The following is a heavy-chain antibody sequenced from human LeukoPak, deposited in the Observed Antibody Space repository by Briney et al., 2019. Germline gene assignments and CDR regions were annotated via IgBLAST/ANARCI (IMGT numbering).Heavy chain of an antibody. Sequence: GASVKVSCKASGYAFTSFDINWVRQATGQGLEWMARMNPNSGNTGYAQKFQGRVTMTRDTSMSTAYMELSSLRSEDTAVYYCARGASGGWTTSFDYWGQGTLVTVSS. CDR1: GYAFTSFD. CDR2: MNPNSGNT. V-gene: IGHV1-8*01. CDR3: ARGASGGWTTSFDY. J-gene: IGHJ4*02. D-gene: IGHD6-19*01.